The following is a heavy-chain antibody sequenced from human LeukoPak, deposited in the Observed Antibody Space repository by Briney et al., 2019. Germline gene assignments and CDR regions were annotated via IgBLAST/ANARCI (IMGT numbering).Heavy chain of an antibody. V-gene: IGHV4-59*01. D-gene: IGHD1-26*01. CDR2: IYYSGST. J-gene: IGHJ4*02. CDR3: ARDQVGATSAIDY. CDR1: GGSISSYY. Sequence: PSETLSLTCTVSGGSISSYYWSWIRQPPGKGLEWIGYIYYSGSTNYNPSLKSRVTISVDTSKNQFSLKLSSVTAADTAVYYCARDQVGATSAIDYWGQGTLVTVSS.